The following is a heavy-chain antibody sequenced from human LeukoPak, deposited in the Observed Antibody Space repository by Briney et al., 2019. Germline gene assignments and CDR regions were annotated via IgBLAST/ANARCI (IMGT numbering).Heavy chain of an antibody. CDR1: GYTFTGYY. CDR3: ARDRGDCTNGVCYTHDAFDI. Sequence: ASVKVSCKASGYTFTGYYMHWVRQAPGQGLEWMGRINPNSGGTNYAQKFQGRVTMTRDTSISTAYMELSRLRPDDTAVYYCARDRGDCTNGVCYTHDAFDIWGQGTMVTVSS. CDR2: INPNSGGT. J-gene: IGHJ3*02. D-gene: IGHD2-8*01. V-gene: IGHV1-2*06.